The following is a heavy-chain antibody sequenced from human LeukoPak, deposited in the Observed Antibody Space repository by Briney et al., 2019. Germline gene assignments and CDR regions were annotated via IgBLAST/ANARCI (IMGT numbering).Heavy chain of an antibody. Sequence: GGSLRLSCAASGFIFRNYAMSWVRQAPGKGLEWVSAITGSGDTTYYADSVKGWFTVSRDNSKNTLYVEMNTLRAEDTAVYYCAKWGDYDILTGYYVSDFWGQGTLVTVSS. J-gene: IGHJ4*02. V-gene: IGHV3-23*01. CDR3: AKWGDYDILTGYYVSDF. D-gene: IGHD3-9*01. CDR2: ITGSGDTT. CDR1: GFIFRNYA.